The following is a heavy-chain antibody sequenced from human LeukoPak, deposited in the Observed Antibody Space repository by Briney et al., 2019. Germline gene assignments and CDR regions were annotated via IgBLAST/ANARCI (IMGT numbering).Heavy chain of an antibody. V-gene: IGHV1-2*02. J-gene: IGHJ3*02. CDR3: ARATGSWGHDGFDI. CDR1: GYTFTGYY. D-gene: IGHD3-16*01. CDR2: INPNSGGT. Sequence: ASVKVSCKASGYTFTGYYMNWVRQAPGQGPEWMGWINPNSGGTNYAQRLQGRVTMTTDTSTTTAYMELRSLRSDDTAVYYCARATGSWGHDGFDIWGQGTMVTVSS.